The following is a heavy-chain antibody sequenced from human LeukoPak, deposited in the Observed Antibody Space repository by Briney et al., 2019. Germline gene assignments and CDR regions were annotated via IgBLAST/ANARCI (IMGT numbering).Heavy chain of an antibody. V-gene: IGHV4-34*01. J-gene: IGHJ5*02. CDR1: GGSFSGYY. D-gene: IGHD2-2*01. Sequence: SETLSLTCAVYGGSFSGYYWSWIRQPPGKGLEWIGEINHSGSTNYNPSLKRRVTISVDTSKNQFSLKLSSATSADTAVHYCPRGRRDIVVVPAAKPGGCFDPWGQGTLVTVSS. CDR2: INHSGST. CDR3: PRGRRDIVVVPAAKPGGCFDP.